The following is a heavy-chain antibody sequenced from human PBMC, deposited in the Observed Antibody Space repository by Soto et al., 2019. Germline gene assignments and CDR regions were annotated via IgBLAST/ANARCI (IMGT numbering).Heavy chain of an antibody. CDR2: ISGSGGST. CDR3: AKGIVATIRALQPFDY. J-gene: IGHJ4*02. Sequence: GGSLRLSCAASGFTFSSYAMSWVRQAPGKGLEWASAISGSGGSTYYADSVKGRFTISRDNSKNTLYLQMNSLRAEDTAVYYCAKGIVATIRALQPFDYWGQGTLVTVSS. D-gene: IGHD5-12*01. V-gene: IGHV3-23*01. CDR1: GFTFSSYA.